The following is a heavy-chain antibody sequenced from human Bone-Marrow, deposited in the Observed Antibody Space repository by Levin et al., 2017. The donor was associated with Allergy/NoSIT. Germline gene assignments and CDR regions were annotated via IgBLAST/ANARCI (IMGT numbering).Heavy chain of an antibody. V-gene: IGHV4-39*01. D-gene: IGHD5-18*01. CDR1: GASISRSSYY. Sequence: PSETLSLTCSVSGASISRSSYYWGWMRQPPGKGLEWIGTIFYSGSTFYNPSLESRVTISEDTSKNQFFLKLTSVTAADTAVYYCARRELSVTSVDTGAFDSWGQGTLVTVSS. CDR2: IFYSGST. J-gene: IGHJ4*02. CDR3: ARRELSVTSVDTGAFDS.